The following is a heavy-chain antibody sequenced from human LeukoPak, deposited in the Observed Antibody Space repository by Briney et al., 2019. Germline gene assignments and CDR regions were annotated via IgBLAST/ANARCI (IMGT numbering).Heavy chain of an antibody. CDR1: GGSISSSSYY. J-gene: IGHJ4*02. Sequence: SETLSLTCTVSGGSISSSSYYWSWIRQPPGKGLEWIGSIYYSGSTYYNPSLKSRVTISVDTSKNQFSLKLSSVTAADTAVYYCARDHSSSSEDYWGQGTLVTVSS. CDR3: ARDHSSSSEDY. V-gene: IGHV4-39*07. D-gene: IGHD6-13*01. CDR2: IYYSGST.